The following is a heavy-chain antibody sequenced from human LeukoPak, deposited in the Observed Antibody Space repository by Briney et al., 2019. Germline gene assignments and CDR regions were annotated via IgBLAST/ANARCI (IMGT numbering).Heavy chain of an antibody. CDR3: ARETYSSGWYWFDP. J-gene: IGHJ5*02. Sequence: SETLSLTCTVSGVSVSSGSYYWSWTRQPPGKGLEWIGYIYYSGSTNYNPSLKSRVTISVDTSKNQFSLKLSSVTAADTAVYYCARETYSSGWYWFDPWGQGTLVTVSS. D-gene: IGHD6-19*01. CDR2: IYYSGST. CDR1: GVSVSSGSYY. V-gene: IGHV4-61*01.